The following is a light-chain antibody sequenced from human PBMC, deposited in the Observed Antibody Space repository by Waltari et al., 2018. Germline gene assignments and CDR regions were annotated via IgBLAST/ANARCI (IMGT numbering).Light chain of an antibody. V-gene: IGKV3-20*01. Sequence: EVVLPQSPSTLYLYPGESATLSCRASESLTKRYLAWYPQKPGQAPRLLIYGASSMAAGIPDRFSGSGSGTDFTLIISRLEPDDFAVYYCQQYGSSILYTFGQGTKLEIK. CDR2: GAS. CDR3: QQYGSSILYT. CDR1: ESLTKRY. J-gene: IGKJ2*01.